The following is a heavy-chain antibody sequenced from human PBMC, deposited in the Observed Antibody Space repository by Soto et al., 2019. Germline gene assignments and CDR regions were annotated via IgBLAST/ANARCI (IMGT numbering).Heavy chain of an antibody. D-gene: IGHD3-16*01. Sequence: GGSLRLSCAASGFTFSSYAMHWVRQAPGKGLEYVSAISSNGGSTYYADSVKGRFTISRDNSKNTLYLQMGSLTAEDMAVYYCARDLYHYVWGNYVELAYWGQGTLVTVSS. CDR3: ARDLYHYVWGNYVELAY. V-gene: IGHV3-64*02. CDR2: ISSNGGST. J-gene: IGHJ4*02. CDR1: GFTFSSYA.